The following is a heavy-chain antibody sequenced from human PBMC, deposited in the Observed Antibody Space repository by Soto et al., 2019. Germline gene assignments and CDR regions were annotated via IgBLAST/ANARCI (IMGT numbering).Heavy chain of an antibody. D-gene: IGHD2-15*01. CDR1: GGSISRGGYY. J-gene: IGHJ4*02. V-gene: IGHV4-31*03. CDR3: ARVYCSGGSCYEFDY. CDR2: IYYSGST. Sequence: QVQLQESGPGLVKPSPTLSLTCTVSGGSISRGGYYWSWIRQHPGKGLEWIGYIYYSGSTYYTPSLKSRVTISVDTSKNLFSLKLSSVTAADTAVYYCARVYCSGGSCYEFDYWGQGTLVTVSS.